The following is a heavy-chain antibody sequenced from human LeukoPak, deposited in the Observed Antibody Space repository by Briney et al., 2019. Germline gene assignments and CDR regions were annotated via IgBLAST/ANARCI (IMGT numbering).Heavy chain of an antibody. CDR3: AKYSSSSRWYFDY. J-gene: IGHJ4*02. CDR1: GFTFSTYA. V-gene: IGHV3-23*01. Sequence: GGSLRLSCAASGFTFSTYAMSWVRQAPGKGLEWVSAISGSGGSTYYADSVKGRFTISRDNSKNTLYLQMNSLRAEDTAVYYCAKYSSSSRWYFDYWGQGTLVTVSS. CDR2: ISGSGGST. D-gene: IGHD6-6*01.